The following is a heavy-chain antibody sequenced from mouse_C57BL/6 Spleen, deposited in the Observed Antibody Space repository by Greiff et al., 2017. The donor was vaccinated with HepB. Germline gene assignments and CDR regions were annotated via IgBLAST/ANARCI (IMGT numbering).Heavy chain of an antibody. Sequence: EVKVVESGGGLVKPGGSLKLSCAASGFTFSDYGMHWVRQAPEKGLEWVAYISSGSSTIYYADTVKGRFTISRDNAKNTLFLQMTGLRSEDTAMYYCARRYYGSSLDYWGQGTTLTVSS. J-gene: IGHJ2*01. D-gene: IGHD1-1*01. CDR2: ISSGSSTI. CDR3: ARRYYGSSLDY. CDR1: GFTFSDYG. V-gene: IGHV5-17*01.